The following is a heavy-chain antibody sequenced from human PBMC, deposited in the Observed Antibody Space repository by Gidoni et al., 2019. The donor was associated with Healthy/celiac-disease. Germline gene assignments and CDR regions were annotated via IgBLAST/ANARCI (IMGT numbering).Heavy chain of an antibody. CDR1: GVTFSSYG. D-gene: IGHD3-16*01. V-gene: IGHV3-30*03. Sequence: QVQLVESGGGVVQQGRSRRLSCAASGVTFSSYGMDWVRQAPGKGLEWVAVISYDGINKYYADSVKGRFTISRDNSKTTLYLQMNSLRAEDTAVYYCARPPRGPPWGWFDPWGQGTLVTVSS. J-gene: IGHJ5*02. CDR2: ISYDGINK. CDR3: ARPPRGPPWGWFDP.